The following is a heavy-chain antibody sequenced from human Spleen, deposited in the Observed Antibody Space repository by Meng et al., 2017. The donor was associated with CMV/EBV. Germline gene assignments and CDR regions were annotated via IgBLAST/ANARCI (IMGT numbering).Heavy chain of an antibody. Sequence: GESLKISCAASGFTFSTYGMHWVRQAPGKGLEWVAFIRYGGINKYYADSVKGRYTISRDNSKNTLYLQMNSLRAEDTAVYYCARGDSSWYRMHDVWGQGTTVTVSS. V-gene: IGHV3-30*02. J-gene: IGHJ6*02. CDR2: IRYGGINK. D-gene: IGHD6-13*01. CDR1: GFTFSTYG. CDR3: ARGDSSWYRMHDV.